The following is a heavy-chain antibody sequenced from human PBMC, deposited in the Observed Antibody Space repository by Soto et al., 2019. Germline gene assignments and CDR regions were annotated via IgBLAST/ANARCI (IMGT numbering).Heavy chain of an antibody. CDR2: LYSNGGT. Sequence: GGSLRLSCAASGLSVSSTYMSWVRQAPGKGLEWVSLLYSNGGTRYADSVKGRFTISRDSSKNTLYLHMNGLKVEDTAVYYCTRDLAGGAHFVRFDTWGQGTLVTVSS. CDR1: GLSVSSTY. D-gene: IGHD6-6*01. J-gene: IGHJ5*02. V-gene: IGHV3-53*01. CDR3: TRDLAGGAHFVRFDT.